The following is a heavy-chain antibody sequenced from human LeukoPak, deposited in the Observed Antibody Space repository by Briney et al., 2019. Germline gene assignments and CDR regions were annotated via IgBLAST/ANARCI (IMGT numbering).Heavy chain of an antibody. Sequence: SGGSLRLSCAASGFTFDDYAMHWVRQAPGKGLEWVSGISWNSGSIGYADSVKGRFTISRDNAKNSLYLQMNSLRAEDTALYYCAKDNGYYDYVWGSYRSNAFDYWGQGTLVTVSS. CDR2: ISWNSGSI. CDR3: AKDNGYYDYVWGSYRSNAFDY. V-gene: IGHV3-9*01. CDR1: GFTFDDYA. J-gene: IGHJ4*02. D-gene: IGHD3-16*02.